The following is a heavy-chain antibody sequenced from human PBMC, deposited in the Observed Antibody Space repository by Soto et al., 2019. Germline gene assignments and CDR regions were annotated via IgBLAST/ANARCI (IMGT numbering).Heavy chain of an antibody. CDR3: ARRYCTGDSCYGRLFDY. J-gene: IGHJ4*02. Sequence: EVQLVETGGDLIQPGGSLRLSCAASGFTVSSNYMSWVRQAPGKGLEWVSIIYSGGSTYYADSVKGRFTISRDNSKNTLYLQMNSLRAEDTAVYYCARRYCTGDSCYGRLFDYWGQGTLVTVSS. D-gene: IGHD2-15*01. CDR1: GFTVSSNY. V-gene: IGHV3-53*02. CDR2: IYSGGST.